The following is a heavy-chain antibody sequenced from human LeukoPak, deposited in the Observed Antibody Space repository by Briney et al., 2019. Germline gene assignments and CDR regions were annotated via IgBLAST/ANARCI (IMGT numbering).Heavy chain of an antibody. CDR1: GGSFSGYY. Sequence: PSETLSLTCAVYGGSFSGYYWSWIRQPPGKGLEWIGYIHYSGATNYNPSLESRVTISVDTSKNQFSLKLSSVTAADTAVYYCASLKKALGSYFDIWGRGTLVTVSS. J-gene: IGHJ2*01. CDR2: IHYSGAT. D-gene: IGHD2-15*01. CDR3: ASLKKALGSYFDI. V-gene: IGHV4-59*08.